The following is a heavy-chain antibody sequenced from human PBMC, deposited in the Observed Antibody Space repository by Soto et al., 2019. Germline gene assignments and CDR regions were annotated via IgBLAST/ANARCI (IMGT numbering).Heavy chain of an antibody. CDR2: TYYRSKWYN. CDR3: VRTQASGTLDP. J-gene: IGHJ5*02. CDR1: GSSVSSNIAA. V-gene: IGHV6-1*01. Sequence: SQTLSLTCAMSGSSVSSNIAAWNCIRQSPSRGLEWLGRTYYRSKWYNYYSLSVKSRITINPDTSKNQFSLQLNSVTPEDTAVYYCVRTQASGTLDPWGQGSMVTVSS. D-gene: IGHD6-13*01.